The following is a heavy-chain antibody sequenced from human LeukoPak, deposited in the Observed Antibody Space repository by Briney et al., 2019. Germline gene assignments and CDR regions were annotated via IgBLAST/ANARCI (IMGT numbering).Heavy chain of an antibody. CDR1: GGSISSSSYY. J-gene: IGHJ4*02. CDR2: IYYSGST. CDR3: ARQLERRGDFDY. D-gene: IGHD1-1*01. V-gene: IGHV4-39*01. Sequence: PSETLSLTXTVSGGSISSSSYYWGWIRQPPGKGLEWIGSIYYSGSTYYNPSLKSRVTISVDTSKNQFSLKLSSVTAADTAVYYCARQLERRGDFDYWGQGTLVTVSS.